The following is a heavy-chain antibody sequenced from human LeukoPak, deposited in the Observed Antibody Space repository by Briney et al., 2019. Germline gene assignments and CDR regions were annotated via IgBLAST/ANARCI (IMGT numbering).Heavy chain of an antibody. V-gene: IGHV3-23*01. J-gene: IGHJ4*02. CDR2: ISGSGGST. CDR3: AKKLSGSGWIFDY. D-gene: IGHD6-19*01. CDR1: GFTFSSYA. Sequence: GGSLRLSCAASGFTFSSYAMTWVRQAPGKGLEWVSAISGSGGSTYYADSVKGRFTISRDNSKNTLYLQMNSLRAEDTAMYYCAKKLSGSGWIFDYWGQGTLVTVSS.